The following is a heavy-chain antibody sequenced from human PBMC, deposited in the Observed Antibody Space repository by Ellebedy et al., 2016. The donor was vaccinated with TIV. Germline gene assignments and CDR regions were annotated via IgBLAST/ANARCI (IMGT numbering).Heavy chain of an antibody. CDR3: ARGTSGWTLGALHD. D-gene: IGHD6-19*01. CDR1: GGSISSHY. CDR2: VSYSGFT. Sequence: MPSETLSLTCTVSGGSISSHYCSWIRKSPGRGLEYIGYVSYSGFTNYTPSLKGRVTMSLDSSKNQFSLTMKSVTAADTAVYYCARGTSGWTLGALHDWGQGIPVTVS. J-gene: IGHJ4*02. V-gene: IGHV4-59*08.